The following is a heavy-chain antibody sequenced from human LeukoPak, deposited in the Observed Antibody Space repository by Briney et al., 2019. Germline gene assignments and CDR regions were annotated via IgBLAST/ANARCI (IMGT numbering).Heavy chain of an antibody. V-gene: IGHV3-23*01. Sequence: GGSLRISCAASGFTVSSYAMRWVRQSPAQGLARVSAISGSGGSTYYADSVKGRFTISRDNSKNTLYLQMNSLRAEDTAVYYCAKEPYYDSSFDYWGQGTLVTVSS. CDR2: ISGSGGST. CDR3: AKEPYYDSSFDY. D-gene: IGHD3-22*01. CDR1: GFTVSSYA. J-gene: IGHJ4*02.